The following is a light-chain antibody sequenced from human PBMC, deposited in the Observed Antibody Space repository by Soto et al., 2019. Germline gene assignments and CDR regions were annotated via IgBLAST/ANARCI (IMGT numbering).Light chain of an antibody. CDR2: HVT. CDR3: CSLTTTHTYV. CDR1: SSDIGHYDY. V-gene: IGLV2-14*03. Sequence: SVLTQPASVSGSPGQSITISCTGTSSDIGHYDYVPWYQQHPGKAPKLMIYHVTYRPSGVSNRYSGSKSGNSASLTISGLQADDEADYYCCSLTTTHTYVFGSGTNVTVL. J-gene: IGLJ1*01.